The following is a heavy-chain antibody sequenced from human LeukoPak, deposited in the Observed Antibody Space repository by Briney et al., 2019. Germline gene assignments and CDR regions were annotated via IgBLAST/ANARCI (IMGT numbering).Heavy chain of an antibody. CDR3: PKDHRVFTIFEVVYDY. J-gene: IGHJ4*02. Sequence: GGSLRLSCAASGFTFSSYGMHWVRQAPGKGLEWVAFIRYDGSNKYYADSVKGRFTISRDNSKNTLYLQMNSLRAEDTAVYYFPKDHRVFTIFEVVYDYGGQGTLVTVSS. D-gene: IGHD3-3*01. V-gene: IGHV3-30*02. CDR1: GFTFSSYG. CDR2: IRYDGSNK.